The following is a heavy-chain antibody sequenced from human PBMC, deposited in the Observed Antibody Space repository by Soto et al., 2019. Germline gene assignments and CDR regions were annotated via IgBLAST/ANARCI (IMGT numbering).Heavy chain of an antibody. CDR1: GFTFSDYY. CDR3: ARDPFPVQGLKLRWPWFDP. D-gene: IGHD4-17*01. J-gene: IGHJ5*02. Sequence: PGGSXRLSCAASGFTFSDYYMSWIRQAPGKGLEWVSYISSSGSTIYYADSVKGRFTISRDNAKNSLYLQMNSLRAEDTAVYYCARDPFPVQGLKLRWPWFDPWGQGTLVTVSS. V-gene: IGHV3-11*01. CDR2: ISSSGSTI.